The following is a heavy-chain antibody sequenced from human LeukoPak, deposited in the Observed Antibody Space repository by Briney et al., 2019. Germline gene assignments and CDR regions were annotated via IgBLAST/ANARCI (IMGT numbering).Heavy chain of an antibody. J-gene: IGHJ4*02. V-gene: IGHV4-30-2*01. CDR1: GYSISGGYY. D-gene: IGHD4-17*01. CDR2: IYHSGST. Sequence: SETLSLTCTVSGYSISGGYYWSWIRQPPGKGLEWIGYIYHSGSTYYNPSLKSRVTISVDRSKNQFSLKLSSVTAADTAVYYCARGDGDYQDYFDYWGQGTLVTVSS. CDR3: ARGDGDYQDYFDY.